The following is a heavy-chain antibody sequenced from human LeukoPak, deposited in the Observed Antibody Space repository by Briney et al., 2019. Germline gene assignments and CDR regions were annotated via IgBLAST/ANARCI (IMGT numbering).Heavy chain of an antibody. V-gene: IGHV4-61*02. D-gene: IGHD5-12*01. CDR2: IYYSGST. CDR1: GGSISSGSSY. J-gene: IGHJ6*02. CDR3: ASPLYVATILGAEDYGMDV. Sequence: PSQTLSLTCTVSGGSISSGSSYWSWIRRPAGKGLEWIGSIYYSGSTYYNPSLKSRVTISVDTSKNQFSLKLSSVTAADTAVYYCASPLYVATILGAEDYGMDVWGQGTTVTVSS.